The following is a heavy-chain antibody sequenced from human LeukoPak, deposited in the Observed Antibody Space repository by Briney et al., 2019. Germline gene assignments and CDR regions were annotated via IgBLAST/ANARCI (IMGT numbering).Heavy chain of an antibody. D-gene: IGHD3-16*01. Sequence: PSETLSLTCTVSGGSISSYYWSWIRQPAGKGLEWIGYIYYSGGTNYNPSLKSRVTISVDTSKNQFSLKLSSVTAADTAVYYCARVGSTSVWGYYYYMDVWGKGTTVTVSS. CDR3: ARVGSTSVWGYYYYMDV. V-gene: IGHV4-59*01. J-gene: IGHJ6*03. CDR1: GGSISSYY. CDR2: IYYSGGT.